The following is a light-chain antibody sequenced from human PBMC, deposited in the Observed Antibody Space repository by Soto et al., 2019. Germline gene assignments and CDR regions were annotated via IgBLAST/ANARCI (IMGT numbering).Light chain of an antibody. Sequence: QSVLTQPPSASGTPGQKVTISCSGSNSNIGSNTVSWFQQLPGRAPKLLLYNNIYRPPGVPDRFSGSKSGTSVSLAISGLQSEDEADYYCAAWDDSLDGHAVFGGGTQLTVL. J-gene: IGLJ7*01. CDR2: NNI. V-gene: IGLV1-44*01. CDR3: AAWDDSLDGHAV. CDR1: NSNIGSNT.